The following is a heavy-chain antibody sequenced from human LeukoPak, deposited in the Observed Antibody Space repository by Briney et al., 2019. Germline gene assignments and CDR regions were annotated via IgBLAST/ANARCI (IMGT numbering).Heavy chain of an antibody. CDR3: ARDIGKTYYDILTVYYHYMDV. CDR2: ISSSSSYI. J-gene: IGHJ6*03. Sequence: GGSLRLSCAASGFTFSSYSINWVRRAPGKGLEWVSSISSSSSYIYSADSVKGRFTISRDNAKNSLYLQMNSLRAEDTAVYYCARDIGKTYYDILTVYYHYMDVWGKGTTVTISS. D-gene: IGHD3-9*01. CDR1: GFTFSSYS. V-gene: IGHV3-21*01.